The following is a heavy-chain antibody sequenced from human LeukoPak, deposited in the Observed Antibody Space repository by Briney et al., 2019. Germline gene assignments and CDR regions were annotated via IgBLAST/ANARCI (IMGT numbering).Heavy chain of an antibody. J-gene: IGHJ2*01. D-gene: IGHD6-13*01. V-gene: IGHV3-7*01. CDR1: GFTFSSYW. CDR2: IKQDGSEK. Sequence: GGSLRLSCAASGFTFSSYWMSWVRQAPGKGLEWVANIKQDGSEKYYVDSVKGRFTISRENAKNSLYLQMNSLRAGDTAVYYCARAAYSSTWYSRYFDLWGRGTLVTVSS. CDR3: ARAAYSSTWYSRYFDL.